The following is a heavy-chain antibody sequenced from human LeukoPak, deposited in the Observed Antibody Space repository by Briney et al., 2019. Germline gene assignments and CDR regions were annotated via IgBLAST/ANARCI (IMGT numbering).Heavy chain of an antibody. V-gene: IGHV4-30-2*01. CDR2: IYHSGST. Sequence: SETLSLTCTVSGGSISSGGYYWSWIRQPPGKGLEWIGYIYHSGSTYYNPSLKSRVTISVDRSKNQFSLKLSSVTAADTAVYYCARSVVTPEVYYYYMDVWGKGTTVTVSS. CDR1: GGSISSGGYY. D-gene: IGHD4-23*01. CDR3: ARSVVTPEVYYYYMDV. J-gene: IGHJ6*03.